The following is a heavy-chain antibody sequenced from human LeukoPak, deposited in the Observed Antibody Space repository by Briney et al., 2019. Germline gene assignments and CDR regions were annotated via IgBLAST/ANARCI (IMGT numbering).Heavy chain of an antibody. D-gene: IGHD6-25*01. J-gene: IGHJ3*02. V-gene: IGHV3-21*01. CDR2: ISSGSIYI. CDR3: AREGIGAADAFDI. Sequence: GGSLRLSCAAFGFTFTNYNINWVRQAPGKGLEWFPSISSGSIYIEYADSVKGRFTVSRDNAEKSLYLQMNSLGAEDTAVYYCAREGIGAADAFDIWGQGTMVTVSS. CDR1: GFTFTNYN.